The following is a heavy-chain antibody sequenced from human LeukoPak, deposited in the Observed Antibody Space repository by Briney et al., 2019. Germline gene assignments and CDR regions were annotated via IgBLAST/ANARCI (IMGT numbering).Heavy chain of an antibody. V-gene: IGHV3-30*18. D-gene: IGHD2-2*01. J-gene: IGHJ6*02. CDR1: GFTFSSYW. CDR2: ISYDGSNK. CDR3: AKPLRYQDYYYYGMDV. Sequence: EGSLRLSCAASGFTFSSYWMSWVRQAPGKGLEWVAVISYDGSNKYYADSVKGRFTISRDNSKNTLYLQMNSLRAEDTAVYYCAKPLRYQDYYYYGMDVWGQGTTVTVSS.